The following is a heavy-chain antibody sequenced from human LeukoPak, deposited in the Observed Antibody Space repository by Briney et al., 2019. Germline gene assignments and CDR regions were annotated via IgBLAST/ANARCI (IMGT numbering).Heavy chain of an antibody. CDR3: AKAPLGSCTGARCYPLDA. V-gene: IGHV3-23*01. D-gene: IGHD2-8*02. CDR1: GSAFRTYA. CDR2: IRGSDPGT. Sequence: GGSRRLSCGAAGSAFRTYAMSWVRQTPWMGLEWVSAIRGSDPGTHHADSEKGRFTISRDNSKNTLYLQMNNLRAEDTAIYFCAKAPLGSCTGARCYPLDAWGKGTTVSVSS. J-gene: IGHJ6*04.